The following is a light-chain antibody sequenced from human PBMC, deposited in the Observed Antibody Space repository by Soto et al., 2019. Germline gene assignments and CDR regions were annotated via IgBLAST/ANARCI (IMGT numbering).Light chain of an antibody. CDR1: RSDVGGYKY. CDR3: CSYGGGRTPLG. Sequence: QSALTQPRSVSGSPGQSVTISCTGSRSDVGGYKYVSWYQQHPGKAPKLMIYDVSKRPSGVPGRFSGSKSGNTASLTISGLQAEDEADYYSCSYGGGRTPLGFGGGTKLTVL. J-gene: IGLJ2*01. V-gene: IGLV2-11*01. CDR2: DVS.